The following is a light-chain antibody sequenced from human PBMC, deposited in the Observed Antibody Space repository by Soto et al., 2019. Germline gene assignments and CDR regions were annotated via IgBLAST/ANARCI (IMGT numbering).Light chain of an antibody. CDR1: QSVSSSY. CDR2: GAS. J-gene: IGKJ2*01. Sequence: EIVLTQSPGTLSLSPGERATLSCRASQSVSSSYLAWYQQKPGQAPRLLIHGASSRATGIADRFSGSGSGTDFTLTISRLEPEDFAVYYWQQYGSSPLYTFGQGTKLEI. V-gene: IGKV3-20*01. CDR3: QQYGSSPLYT.